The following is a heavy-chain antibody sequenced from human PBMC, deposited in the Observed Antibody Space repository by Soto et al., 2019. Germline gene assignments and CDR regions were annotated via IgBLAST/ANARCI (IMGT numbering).Heavy chain of an antibody. CDR1: GFTFSSYT. CDR2: ISARGGST. CDR3: ARDPPHDKTQLVYCMDV. J-gene: IGHJ6*02. D-gene: IGHD2-2*01. Sequence: GGSLRLSCAASGFTFSSYTMNWVRQAPGKGLEWVSLISARGGSTYYADSVKGRFTISRDNSKNTLYLQMNSLRAEDTGVYYFARDPPHDKTQLVYCMDVWRQGTEVTVCS. V-gene: IGHV3-23*01.